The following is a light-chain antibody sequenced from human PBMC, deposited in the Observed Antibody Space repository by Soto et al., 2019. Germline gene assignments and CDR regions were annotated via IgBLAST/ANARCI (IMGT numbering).Light chain of an antibody. CDR2: AAS. J-gene: IGKJ5*01. Sequence: EIVLTQSPGSLSLSPGEGSTLSCRASETIKKNYLAWHQQQTGQAPRLLIYAASRRATGIPARFSGGGSGTDFPLTISRLEPEDIAVFYCQQYAESPITFGQGTRLEIK. CDR3: QQYAESPIT. V-gene: IGKV3-20*01. CDR1: ETIKKNY.